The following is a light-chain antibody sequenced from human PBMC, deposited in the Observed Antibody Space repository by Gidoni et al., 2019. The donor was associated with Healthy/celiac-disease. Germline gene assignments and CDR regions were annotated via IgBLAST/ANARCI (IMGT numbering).Light chain of an antibody. V-gene: IGLV2-23*01. CDR2: AGS. J-gene: IGLJ3*02. Sequence: QSALTQPASVSGSPGQSITISCTGTSSDVGRYNLVSWYQQHPGKAPKLMIYAGSKRPSGVSNRFSGSKSVNTASLTISGLQAEDEADYYCCSYAGSSTWVFGGGTKLTVL. CDR1: SSDVGRYNL. CDR3: CSYAGSSTWV.